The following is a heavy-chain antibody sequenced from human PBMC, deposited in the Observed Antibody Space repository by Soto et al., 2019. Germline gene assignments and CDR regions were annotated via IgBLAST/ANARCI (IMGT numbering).Heavy chain of an antibody. V-gene: IGHV3-20*04. Sequence: GGSLRLSCAASGFTFDDYGMSWVRQAPGKGLEWVSGINWNGGSTGYADSVKGRFTISRDNAKNSLFLQMNSLRAEDTALYYCARDGIVVRGVTFGYWGQGTLVTVSS. CDR3: ARDGIVVRGVTFGY. CDR1: GFTFDDYG. J-gene: IGHJ4*02. CDR2: INWNGGST. D-gene: IGHD3-10*01.